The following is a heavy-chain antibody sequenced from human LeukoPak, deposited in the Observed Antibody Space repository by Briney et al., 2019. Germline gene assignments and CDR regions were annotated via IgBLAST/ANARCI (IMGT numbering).Heavy chain of an antibody. J-gene: IGHJ3*01. Sequence: GGSLRLSCTVSGFTFGDYAMSWFRQAPGKGLEWVGRIKSKTDGGTTDYAAPVKGRFTISRDDSKNTLYLQMNSLKTEDTAVYYCTTGPSWGQGTMVTVSS. CDR3: TTGPS. V-gene: IGHV3-15*01. CDR1: GFTFGDYA. CDR2: IKSKTDGGTT.